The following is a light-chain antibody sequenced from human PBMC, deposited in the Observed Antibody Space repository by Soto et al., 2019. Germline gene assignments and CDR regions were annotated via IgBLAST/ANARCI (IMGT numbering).Light chain of an antibody. CDR2: GSS. V-gene: IGKV3-11*01. J-gene: IGKJ5*01. CDR1: QSVSSH. Sequence: EIVLTQSPGTLSLSPGERATLSCRASQSVSSHLVWYQQKPGQAPRLLIYGSSTRATGVPARFSGSGSGTDFTLTISSLEPEDFAVYYCQQRSNWPITFGQGTRLEIK. CDR3: QQRSNWPIT.